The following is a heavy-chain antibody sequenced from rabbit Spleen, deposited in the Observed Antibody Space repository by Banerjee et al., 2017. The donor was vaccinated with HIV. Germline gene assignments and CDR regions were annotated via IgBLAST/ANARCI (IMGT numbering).Heavy chain of an antibody. CDR3: ARDLDGVIGWNFGW. J-gene: IGHJ4*01. CDR1: GVSFSSSSY. Sequence: QSLEESGGDLVKPGASLTLTCTASGVSFSSSSYMCWVRQAPGKGLEWIACIAGDVSIHYANWARGRFTISKASSTTVTLQMTSLTAADTATYFCARDLDGVIGWNFGWWGQGTLVTVS. V-gene: IGHV1S40*01. CDR2: IAGDVSI. D-gene: IGHD1-1*01.